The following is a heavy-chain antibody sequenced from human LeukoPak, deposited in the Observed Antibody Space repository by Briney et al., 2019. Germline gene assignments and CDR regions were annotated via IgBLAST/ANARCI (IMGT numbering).Heavy chain of an antibody. J-gene: IGHJ3*02. V-gene: IGHV3-11*01. CDR3: AREVRSLAFDI. Sequence: GGSLRLSCAASGFTFSAYYMSWIRQAPGKGLEWVSYISSSGSTIYYADSVKGRFTISRDNAKNSLYLQMNSLRAEDTAVYYCAREVRSLAFDIWGQGTMVTVSS. CDR2: ISSSGSTI. CDR1: GFTFSAYY.